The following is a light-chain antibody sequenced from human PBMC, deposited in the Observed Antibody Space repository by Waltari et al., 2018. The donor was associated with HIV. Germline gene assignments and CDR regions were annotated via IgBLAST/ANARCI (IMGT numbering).Light chain of an antibody. CDR1: SSDVGHYNL. CDR2: EAG. J-gene: IGLJ3*02. Sequence: QSALTQPDSVSGSPGQSITISCTGTSSDVGHYNLVSWYQQYPGKAPKLSLYEAGKRPSVVVNRISASKSGNTASLTISGLQAEDEAYYYCCSYGGSSTWVFGGGTKLTVL. V-gene: IGLV2-23*01. CDR3: CSYGGSSTWV.